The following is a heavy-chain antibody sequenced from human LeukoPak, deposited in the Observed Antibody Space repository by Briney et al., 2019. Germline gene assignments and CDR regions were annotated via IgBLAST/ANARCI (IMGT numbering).Heavy chain of an antibody. J-gene: IGHJ4*02. Sequence: GGSLRPSCAASGITFNRYAMSWVRQAPGKGLEWVSVISGSGGGTYYVDSVKGRFTISRDNSKNTLYLEMNSLRAEDTAVYFCAKGYCASTTCSYFDYWGQGTLVTVSS. D-gene: IGHD2-2*01. CDR3: AKGYCASTTCSYFDY. CDR1: GITFNRYA. V-gene: IGHV3-23*01. CDR2: ISGSGGGT.